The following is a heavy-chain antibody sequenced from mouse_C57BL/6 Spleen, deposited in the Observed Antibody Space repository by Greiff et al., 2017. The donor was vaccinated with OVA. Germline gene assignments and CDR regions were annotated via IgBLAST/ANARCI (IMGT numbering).Heavy chain of an antibody. CDR3: AREGGYDSYFDY. Sequence: ESGPGLVKPSQSLSLTCSVTGYSITSGYYWNWIRQFPGNKLEWMGYISYDGSNNYNPSLKNRISITRDTSKNQFFLKLNSVTTEDTATYYCAREGGYDSYFDYWGQGTTLTVSS. CDR2: ISYDGSN. J-gene: IGHJ2*01. V-gene: IGHV3-6*01. D-gene: IGHD2-3*01. CDR1: GYSITSGYY.